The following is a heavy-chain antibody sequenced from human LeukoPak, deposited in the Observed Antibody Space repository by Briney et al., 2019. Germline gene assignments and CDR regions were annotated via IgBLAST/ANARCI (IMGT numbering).Heavy chain of an antibody. J-gene: IGHJ4*02. CDR1: GFTFSDYW. D-gene: IGHD4-17*01. V-gene: IGHV3-7*01. Sequence: GGSLRLSCAASGFTFSDYWINWVRQAPGKGLEWVAIINEDGSEKYYVDSVKGRFTISRDNAKNSLYLQMNSLRADDTAVYYCARADYGDILDYWGQGTLVTVSS. CDR3: ARADYGDILDY. CDR2: INEDGSEK.